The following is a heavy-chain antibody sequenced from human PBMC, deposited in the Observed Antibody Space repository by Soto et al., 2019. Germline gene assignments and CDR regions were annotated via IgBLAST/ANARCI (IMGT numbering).Heavy chain of an antibody. CDR2: ISAYNGNT. V-gene: IGHV1-18*04. Sequence: ASVKVSCKASRYTFTSYGISWVRQAPGQGLEWMGWISAYNGNTNYAQKLQGRVTMTTDTSTSTAYMELRSLRSDDTAVYYCARELLRFLEWLPYGMDVWGQGTTVTVSS. CDR1: RYTFTSYG. CDR3: ARELLRFLEWLPYGMDV. J-gene: IGHJ6*02. D-gene: IGHD3-3*01.